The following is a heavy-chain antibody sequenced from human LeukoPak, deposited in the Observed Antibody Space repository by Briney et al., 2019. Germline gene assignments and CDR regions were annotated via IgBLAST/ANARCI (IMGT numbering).Heavy chain of an antibody. D-gene: IGHD3-16*01. CDR2: FYHSGSP. V-gene: IGHV4-59*01. J-gene: IGHJ6*03. Sequence: SETLSLTCTVSGDSISSYYWSWIRQSPGKGLEWIGNFYHSGSPNYNPSLKSRVTISVDTSKNQFSLKLNSVTAADTAVYYCARMGPRFYYYHMDVWGKGTTVTVSS. CDR3: ARMGPRFYYYHMDV. CDR1: GDSISSYY.